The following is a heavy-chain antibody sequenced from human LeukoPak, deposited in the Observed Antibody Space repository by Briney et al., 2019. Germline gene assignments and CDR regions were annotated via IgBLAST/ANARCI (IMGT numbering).Heavy chain of an antibody. V-gene: IGHV3-23*01. CDR1: GYTFNSYA. Sequence: GGSLRLSCTASGYTFNSYAMSWVRQAPGKGLEWVSGISGSGTSTYYADSVKGRFTISRDNSKNTLYLQMNSLRAEDTALYYCAKEPASGSCFDYWARGPWSPSPQ. CDR2: ISGSGTST. J-gene: IGHJ4*02. D-gene: IGHD3-10*01. CDR3: AKEPASGSCFDY.